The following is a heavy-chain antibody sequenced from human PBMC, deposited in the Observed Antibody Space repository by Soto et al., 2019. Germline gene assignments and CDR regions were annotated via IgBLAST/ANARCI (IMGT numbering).Heavy chain of an antibody. V-gene: IGHV1-69*02. CDR1: GGTFNTYT. Sequence: QVQVVQSGAEVKKPESSVKVSCKPSGGTFNTYTANWVRLSPGHGLEWMGRFIPILDMTTYASKFQDRVTIPADLSTFTAYMELNSPTSDDTAVYFCAITYCRDNSCPRDFNFWGPGTGVTVSS. D-gene: IGHD2-15*01. CDR2: FIPILDMT. CDR3: AITYCRDNSCPRDFNF. J-gene: IGHJ4*02.